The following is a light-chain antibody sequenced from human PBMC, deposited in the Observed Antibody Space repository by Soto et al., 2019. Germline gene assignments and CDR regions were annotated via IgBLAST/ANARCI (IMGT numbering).Light chain of an antibody. V-gene: IGLV2-14*01. CDR2: DVS. CDR3: SADTSRTLYV. Sequence: QSALTQSASVSGSPGQSITISCTTTSSYIGGFNYVSWYRQYPGEAPKLIIYDVSDRPSGVSNRFSGSKSGNTASLTISGLQAEDEADYYCSADTSRTLYVFGPGTKLTVL. J-gene: IGLJ1*01. CDR1: SSYIGGFNY.